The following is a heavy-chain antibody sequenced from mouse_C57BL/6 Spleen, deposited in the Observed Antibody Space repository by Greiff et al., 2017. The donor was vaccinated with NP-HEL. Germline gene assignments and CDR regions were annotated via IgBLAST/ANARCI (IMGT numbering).Heavy chain of an antibody. CDR2: IYPGDGDT. J-gene: IGHJ4*01. Sequence: VVKPGASVKISCKASGYAFSSSWMNWVKQRPGKGLEWIGRIYPGDGDTNYNGKFKGKATLTADKSSSTAYMQLSSLTSEDSAVYFCARSKLRQDYAMDYWGQGTSVTVSS. D-gene: IGHD2-4*01. CDR1: GYAFSSSW. V-gene: IGHV1-82*01. CDR3: ARSKLRQDYAMDY.